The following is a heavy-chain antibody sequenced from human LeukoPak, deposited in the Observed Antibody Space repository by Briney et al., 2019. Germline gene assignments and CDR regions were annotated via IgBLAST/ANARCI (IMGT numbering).Heavy chain of an antibody. V-gene: IGHV1-18*01. J-gene: IGHJ4*02. D-gene: IGHD1-14*01. CDR1: GYTFTSYG. CDR3: ARGGIPEPFDY. Sequence: ASVKVSCKASGYTFTSYGISWVRQAPGQGLEWMGWICADNGNTNYARKLQGRVTMTTDTSTSTAYMELSSLRSDDTAVYYCARGGIPEPFDYWGQGTLVTVSS. CDR2: ICADNGNT.